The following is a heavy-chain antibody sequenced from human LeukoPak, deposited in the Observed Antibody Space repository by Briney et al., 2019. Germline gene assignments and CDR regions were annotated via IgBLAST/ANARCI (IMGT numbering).Heavy chain of an antibody. V-gene: IGHV4-39*01. Sequence: SETLSLTCTVSGGSISSGSYYWGWIRQPPGQGLEWIGNIYYSGTTSYNPSLKSRVTIFVDMSKNQFSLKLTSVTAADTAVYYCARRHFGSSLRDYWGQGTLVTVSS. CDR1: GGSISSGSYY. CDR3: ARRHFGSSLRDY. CDR2: IYYSGTT. J-gene: IGHJ4*02. D-gene: IGHD6-6*01.